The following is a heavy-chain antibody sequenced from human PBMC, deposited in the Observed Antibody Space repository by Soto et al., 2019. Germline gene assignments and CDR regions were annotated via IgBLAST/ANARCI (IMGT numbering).Heavy chain of an antibody. CDR1: GGSISSYY. D-gene: IGHD5-18*01. CDR3: ARRYGTSMDV. J-gene: IGHJ6*02. V-gene: IGHV4-59*08. CDR2: IYYSGST. Sequence: SETLSLTCTVSGGSISSYYWSWIRQPPGKGLEWIGYIYYSGSTNYNPSLKSRVTISVDTSKNQFSLKLSSVTAADTAVYYCARRYGTSMDVWGQGTTVAVSS.